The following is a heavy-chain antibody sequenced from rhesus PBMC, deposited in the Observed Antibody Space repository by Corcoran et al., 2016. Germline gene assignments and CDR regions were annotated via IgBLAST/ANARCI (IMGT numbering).Heavy chain of an antibody. CDR2: IIPLVGKP. CDR3: ARGRTIAVAGPMGY. V-gene: IGHV1-198*02. Sequence: QVQLVQSGAEVKKPGASVKVSCKASGFTFGSYAISWVRQAPGQGLEWRGLIIPLVGKPNDGEKFQGRGTITADTSTSTAYMELSSLRSEDTAVYYCARGRTIAVAGPMGYWGQGVLVTVSS. D-gene: IGHD6-37*01. J-gene: IGHJ4*01. CDR1: GFTFGSYA.